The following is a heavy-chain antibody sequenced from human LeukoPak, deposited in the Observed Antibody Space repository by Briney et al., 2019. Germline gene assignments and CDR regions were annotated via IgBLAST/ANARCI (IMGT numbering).Heavy chain of an antibody. V-gene: IGHV4-59*01. J-gene: IGHJ5*02. D-gene: IGHD6-13*01. CDR3: ARDKGYSSSWTPFDP. CDR2: IYYSGST. Sequence: PSETLSLTCTVSGGSISSYYWSWIRQPPGKGMEWIGYIYYSGSTNYNPSLKSRVTISVDTSKNQFSLKLSSVTAADTAVYYCARDKGYSSSWTPFDPWGQGTLVTVSS. CDR1: GGSISSYY.